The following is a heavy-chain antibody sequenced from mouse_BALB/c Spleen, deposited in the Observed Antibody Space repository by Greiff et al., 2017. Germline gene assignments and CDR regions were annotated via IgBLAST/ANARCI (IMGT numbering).Heavy chain of an antibody. D-gene: IGHD2-1*01. CDR2: IYPGSGST. CDR3: ARWYYGNYFDY. J-gene: IGHJ2*01. CDR1: GYTFTDYV. Sequence: QVQLQQSGPELVKPGASVKMSCKASGYTFTDYVISWVKQRTGQGLEWIGEIYPGSGSTYYNEKFKGKATLTADKSSNTAYMQLSSLTSEDSAVYFCARWYYGNYFDYWGQGTTLTVSS. V-gene: IGHV1-77*01.